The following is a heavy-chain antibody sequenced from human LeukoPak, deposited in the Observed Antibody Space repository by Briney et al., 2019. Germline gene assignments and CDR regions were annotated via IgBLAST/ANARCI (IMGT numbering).Heavy chain of an antibody. CDR1: GGSISSSTSGWGWY. CDR2: IYYSGST. CDR3: ATGVGGDAFDI. D-gene: IGHD1-14*01. Sequence: SETLSLTCTVSGGSISSSTSGWGWYWGWIRQPPGKGLEWIGSIYYSGSTYYNPSLKGRVTISVDTSKNQFSLKLSSVTAADTAVYYCATGVGGDAFDIWGQGTMVAVSS. V-gene: IGHV4-39*07. J-gene: IGHJ3*02.